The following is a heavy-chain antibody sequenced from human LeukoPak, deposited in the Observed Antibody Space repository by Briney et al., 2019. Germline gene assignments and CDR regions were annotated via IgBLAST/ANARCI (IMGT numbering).Heavy chain of an antibody. J-gene: IGHJ4*02. CDR1: KFTFSNYF. Sequence: PGGSLRLSCAASKFTFSNYFMSWVRQAPGKGLEWVAYMNQLGNEKMYLDSVKGRFTISRDNAKNSLYLQMNSLRAEDTAVYYCARGTYYYEFWGQGTLVTVSS. V-gene: IGHV3-7*04. D-gene: IGHD3-16*01. CDR2: MNQLGNEK. CDR3: ARGTYYYEF.